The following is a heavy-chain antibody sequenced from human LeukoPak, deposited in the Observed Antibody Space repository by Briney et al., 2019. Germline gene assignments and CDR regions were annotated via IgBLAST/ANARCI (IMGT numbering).Heavy chain of an antibody. Sequence: GGSLRLSCAASGFTFSSYGMSWVRQAPGKGLEWVSAISGSGGSTYYADSVKGRFTISRDNSKNTLYLQMNSLRAEDTAVYYCAENSGSIVATIAISFWFDPWGQGTLVTVSS. V-gene: IGHV3-23*01. CDR2: ISGSGGST. J-gene: IGHJ5*02. CDR1: GFTFSSYG. CDR3: AENSGSIVATIAISFWFDP. D-gene: IGHD5-12*01.